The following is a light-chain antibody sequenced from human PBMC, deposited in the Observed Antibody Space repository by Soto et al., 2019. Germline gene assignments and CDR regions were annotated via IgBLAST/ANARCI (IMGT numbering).Light chain of an antibody. V-gene: IGKV3-11*01. CDR3: QQRSNWPPLT. Sequence: EIVLTQSPATLSLSPGERATLSCRASQSITTCLAWYQQKPGQAPRLLISDTSNRATGIPARFSGSGSGTDFTLTISSLEPEDFAVYYCQQRSNWPPLTFGGGTNVDIK. CDR1: QSITTC. J-gene: IGKJ4*01. CDR2: DTS.